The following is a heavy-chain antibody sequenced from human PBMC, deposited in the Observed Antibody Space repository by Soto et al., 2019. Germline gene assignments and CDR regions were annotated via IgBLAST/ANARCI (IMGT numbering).Heavy chain of an antibody. Sequence: EVQLLESGGGLVQPGGSLRLSCAASGFTFSSYAMSWVRQAPGKGLEWVSAISGRGGSTYYADSVKGRFTISRDNSKNTLYLQMNSLRAEDTAVYYCAKDLLPIVAARPRLGAFDIWGQGTMVTVSS. CDR1: GFTFSSYA. CDR2: ISGRGGST. J-gene: IGHJ3*02. CDR3: AKDLLPIVAARPRLGAFDI. V-gene: IGHV3-23*01. D-gene: IGHD6-6*01.